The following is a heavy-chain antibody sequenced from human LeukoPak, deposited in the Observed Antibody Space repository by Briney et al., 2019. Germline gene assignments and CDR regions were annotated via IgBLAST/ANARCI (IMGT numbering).Heavy chain of an antibody. Sequence: GGSLRLSCAASGFTVSSNYMSWVRQAPGKGLEWVSVIYSGGSTYYADSVKGRFTISRDNSKNTLYLQMNSLRAEDTAVYYCANTMVRGGMGFDPWGQGTLVTVSS. CDR1: GFTVSSNY. V-gene: IGHV3-53*01. CDR2: IYSGGST. CDR3: ANTMVRGGMGFDP. D-gene: IGHD3-10*01. J-gene: IGHJ5*02.